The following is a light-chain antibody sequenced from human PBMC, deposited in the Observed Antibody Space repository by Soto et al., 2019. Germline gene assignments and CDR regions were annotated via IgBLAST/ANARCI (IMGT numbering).Light chain of an antibody. Sequence: EIVMTQSPATLSVSPGERATLSCRASQSVSSSLAWYQQKPGQAPRLLIYGASTRATDIPARFSGSGSGTKFTLTISSLQSEDFAVYYCQQYNNWPRTFGQGTKV. CDR2: GAS. CDR1: QSVSSS. CDR3: QQYNNWPRT. J-gene: IGKJ1*01. V-gene: IGKV3-15*01.